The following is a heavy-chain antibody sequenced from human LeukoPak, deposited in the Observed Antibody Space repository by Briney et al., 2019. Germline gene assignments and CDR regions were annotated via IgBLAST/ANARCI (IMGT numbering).Heavy chain of an antibody. Sequence: GGSLRLSCAASGFTFSSYSMNWVRQAPGKGLEWVSSISSSSSYIYYADSVKGRFTISRDNAKNSLYLQMNSLRAEDTAVYYCARDDRSGSYLFDYWGQGTLVTASS. CDR2: ISSSSSYI. CDR3: ARDDRSGSYLFDY. V-gene: IGHV3-21*01. CDR1: GFTFSSYS. J-gene: IGHJ4*02. D-gene: IGHD1-26*01.